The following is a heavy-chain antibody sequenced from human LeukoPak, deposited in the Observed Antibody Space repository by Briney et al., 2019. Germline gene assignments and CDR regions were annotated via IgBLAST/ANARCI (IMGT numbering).Heavy chain of an antibody. V-gene: IGHV1-18*01. J-gene: IGHJ4*02. CDR3: ARPYSGSYYAMDWDY. D-gene: IGHD1-26*01. Sequence: GASVKVSCKASGYTFTSYGISWVRQAPGQGLEWMGWISAYNGNTNYAQKLQGRVTMTTDTSTSTAYMELRSLRSDDTAVYYCARPYSGSYYAMDWDYWGQGTLVTVSS. CDR2: ISAYNGNT. CDR1: GYTFTSYG.